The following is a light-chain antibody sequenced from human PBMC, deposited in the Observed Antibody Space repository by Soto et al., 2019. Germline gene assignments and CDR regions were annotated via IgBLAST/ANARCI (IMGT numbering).Light chain of an antibody. CDR2: EVT. Sequence: QSVLTQPPSASGSPGQSVTISCTGTKSDVGGYNYVSWYQQPPGKAPKLMIYEVTKRPSGVPDRFSASKSDNTASLTVSGLQAEDEADYYCSSYAGSYKYVFGTGTKVTVL. J-gene: IGLJ1*01. CDR1: KSDVGGYNY. CDR3: SSYAGSYKYV. V-gene: IGLV2-8*01.